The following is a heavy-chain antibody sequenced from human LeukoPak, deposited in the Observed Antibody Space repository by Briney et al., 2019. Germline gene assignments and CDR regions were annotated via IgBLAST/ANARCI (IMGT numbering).Heavy chain of an antibody. J-gene: IGHJ4*02. Sequence: PGGSLRLSCAASGFTFSSYAMSWVRQAPGKGLEWVSAISGNGGSTYYADSVKGRFTISRDNSKNTLYLQMNSLRAEDTAVYYCAKRRASTFEGYYFDYWGQGTLVTVSS. CDR1: GFTFSSYA. CDR3: AKRRASTFEGYYFDY. D-gene: IGHD3-16*01. V-gene: IGHV3-23*01. CDR2: ISGNGGST.